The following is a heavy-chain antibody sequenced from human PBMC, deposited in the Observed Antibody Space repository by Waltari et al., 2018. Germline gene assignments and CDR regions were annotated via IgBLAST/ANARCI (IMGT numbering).Heavy chain of an antibody. D-gene: IGHD2-8*02. V-gene: IGHV3-30*03. CDR1: GFTFSSSG. Sequence: QVQLVESGGGVVQPGRSLRLSCAASGFTFSSSGMHWVRQPPGRGMEWVAVISSEGSRKSYADSVKGRFSISRDNSKNSLSLEMNSLRPEDTAVYYCASCTGGNCYYYGFDVWGQGTTVTVSS. J-gene: IGHJ6*02. CDR2: ISSEGSRK. CDR3: ASCTGGNCYYYGFDV.